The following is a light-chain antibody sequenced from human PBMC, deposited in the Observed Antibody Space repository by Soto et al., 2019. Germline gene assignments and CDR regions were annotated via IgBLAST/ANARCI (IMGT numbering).Light chain of an antibody. CDR1: QSLLHSDGNTY. J-gene: IGKJ4*01. CDR3: QQYSTYPLT. Sequence: DIVMTQTPLSSPVTLGQPASISCRSSQSLLHSDGNTYLSWLQQRPGPPPSPTLYKISNRFSGVPSRFNGSGSGTEFTLTIDSLQPDDVATFYCQQYSTYPLTLGGGTKVDIK. V-gene: IGKV2-24*01. CDR2: KIS.